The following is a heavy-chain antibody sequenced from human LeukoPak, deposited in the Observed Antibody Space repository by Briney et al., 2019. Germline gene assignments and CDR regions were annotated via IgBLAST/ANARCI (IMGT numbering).Heavy chain of an antibody. D-gene: IGHD6-19*01. CDR2: ISRSGSTL. CDR3: ARAGYSSGWYGFDY. J-gene: IGHJ4*02. Sequence: GGSLRLPCAASGFTFNTYDMNWVRQAPGKGLEWVSYISRSGSTLYYADSVKGRFTISRDNAKNSLYLQMNSLRAEDTAFYYCARAGYSSGWYGFDYWGQGTLVTVSS. CDR1: GFTFNTYD. V-gene: IGHV3-48*03.